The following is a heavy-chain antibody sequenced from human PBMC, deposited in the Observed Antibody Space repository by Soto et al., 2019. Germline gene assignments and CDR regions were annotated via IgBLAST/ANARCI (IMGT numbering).Heavy chain of an antibody. D-gene: IGHD2-2*01. J-gene: IGHJ4*02. Sequence: PGGSLRLSCAASGFTFSDHFMTRIRQSPGKGLEWVSYISVKSSTTNYADSVNGRFTISRDNAKNSLFLQMDNMRVEDTAVYYCARGGRNHPSLNIDYWGQGTLVTVSS. CDR1: GFTFSDHF. V-gene: IGHV3-11*06. CDR2: ISVKSSTT. CDR3: ARGGRNHPSLNIDY.